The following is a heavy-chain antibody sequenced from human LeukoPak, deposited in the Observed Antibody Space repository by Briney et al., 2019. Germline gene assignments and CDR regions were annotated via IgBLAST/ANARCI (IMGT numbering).Heavy chain of an antibody. CDR1: GYTFTSYD. CDR2: MNPNSGNT. Sequence: ASVKVSCKASGYTFTSYDINWVRQATGQGLEWMGWMNPNSGNTGYAQKFQGRVTMTRNTSISTAYRELSSLRSEDTAVYYCARVWRENWNEFFYYYYGMDVWGQGTTVTVSS. D-gene: IGHD1-1*01. V-gene: IGHV1-8*01. CDR3: ARVWRENWNEFFYYYYGMDV. J-gene: IGHJ6*02.